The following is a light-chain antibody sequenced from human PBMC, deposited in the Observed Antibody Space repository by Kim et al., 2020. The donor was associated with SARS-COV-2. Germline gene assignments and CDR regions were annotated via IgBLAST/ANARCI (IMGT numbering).Light chain of an antibody. J-gene: IGKJ1*01. V-gene: IGKV1-5*03. CDR1: QTISTW. CDR2: KTS. Sequence: CASIGDSVAITCRVSQTISTWLAWYQQKPGRAPKLLIHKTSSLEPGVSSRFSGSGSGTEFTLTISSLQPDDFATYYCQRYNTSPWTFGQGTKLEI. CDR3: QRYNTSPWT.